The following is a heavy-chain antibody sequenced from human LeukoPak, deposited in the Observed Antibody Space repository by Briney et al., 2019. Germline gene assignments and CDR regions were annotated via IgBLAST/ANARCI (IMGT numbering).Heavy chain of an antibody. J-gene: IGHJ5*01. V-gene: IGHV4-61*02. CDR2: IYIRGST. CDR3: ATDGMVRGPDAWFDS. Sequence: SETLSLTCTVSGGSVTSGRYYWSWIRQPASKGLEWIGRIYIRGSTNYNPSLKSRVTISVDTSKNQFSLDLTSVTAADTAVYYCATDGMVRGPDAWFDSWGQGTLVTVSS. D-gene: IGHD3-10*01. CDR1: GGSVTSGRYY.